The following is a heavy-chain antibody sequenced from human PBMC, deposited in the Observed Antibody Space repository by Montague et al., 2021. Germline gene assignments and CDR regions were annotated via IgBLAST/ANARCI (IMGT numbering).Heavy chain of an antibody. V-gene: IGHV4-39*01. CDR2: ITYTGNT. D-gene: IGHD2-8*01. Sequence: SETLSLTCTVSGGSISSSNYHWGWIRQPPGKGLEWIGSITYTGNTYYNPSLKNRVTMSVDTSRNQFSLKLTSVTAADTAVYYCARLDIVLIYWGFDYWGQGTLVTVSS. CDR1: GGSISSSNYH. CDR3: ARLDIVLIYWGFDY. J-gene: IGHJ4*02.